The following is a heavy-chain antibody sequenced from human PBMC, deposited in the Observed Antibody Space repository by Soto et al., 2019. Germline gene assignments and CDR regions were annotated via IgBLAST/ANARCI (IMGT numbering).Heavy chain of an antibody. CDR2: INPSGGST. Sequence: QDHLVQSGAEVKKPGASVKVSCKASGYTFTSYYMHWVRQAPGQGLEWMGIINPSGGSTTYAQKFQGRVNMTRDTSTSTVYMELSSLRSEDTAVYYCARDYGGAYFDYWGQGTLVTVSS. V-gene: IGHV1-46*01. CDR3: ARDYGGAYFDY. CDR1: GYTFTSYY. D-gene: IGHD1-26*01. J-gene: IGHJ4*02.